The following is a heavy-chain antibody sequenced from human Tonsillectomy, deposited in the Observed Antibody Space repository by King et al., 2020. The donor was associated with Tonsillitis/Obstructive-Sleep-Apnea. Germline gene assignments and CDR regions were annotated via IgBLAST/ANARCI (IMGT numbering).Heavy chain of an antibody. D-gene: IGHD3-10*01. CDR3: ARDKAGGWYFDL. CDR2: IKQDGSEK. V-gene: IGHV3-7*03. Sequence: VQLVESGGGLVQPGGSLRLSCAASGFTFCNYWVYWVRQAPGKGLEWVANIKQDGSEKYYVDSVKGRFTISRDNAKNSLYLQMNSLRAEDTAVYYCARDKAGGWYFDLWGRGTLVTVSS. J-gene: IGHJ2*01. CDR1: GFTFCNYW.